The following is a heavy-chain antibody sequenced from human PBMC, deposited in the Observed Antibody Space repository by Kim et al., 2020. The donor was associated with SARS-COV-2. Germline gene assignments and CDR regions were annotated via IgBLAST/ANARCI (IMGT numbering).Heavy chain of an antibody. Sequence: GGSLRLSCAASGFTFSSYAMHWVRQAPGKGLEWVAVISYDGSNKYYADSVKGRFTISRDNSKNTLYLQMNSLRAEDTAVYYCARDYNYDILTGYYIVGWFDPWGQGTLVTVSS. J-gene: IGHJ5*02. CDR2: ISYDGSNK. V-gene: IGHV3-30*04. CDR1: GFTFSSYA. D-gene: IGHD3-9*01. CDR3: ARDYNYDILTGYYIVGWFDP.